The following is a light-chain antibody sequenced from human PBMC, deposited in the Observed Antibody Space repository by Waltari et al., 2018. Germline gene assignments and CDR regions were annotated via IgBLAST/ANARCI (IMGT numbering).Light chain of an antibody. CDR2: WAS. Sequence: DIVMTQSPDSLAVSLGERATINGKSSQSVLYSSNNKNYLAWYQQKPGQPPKLLIYWASTRESGVPDRFSGSGSGTDFTLTISSPQAEDVAVYYCQQYYSTPQTFGQGTKLEIK. CDR3: QQYYSTPQT. J-gene: IGKJ2*01. V-gene: IGKV4-1*01. CDR1: QSVLYSSNNKNY.